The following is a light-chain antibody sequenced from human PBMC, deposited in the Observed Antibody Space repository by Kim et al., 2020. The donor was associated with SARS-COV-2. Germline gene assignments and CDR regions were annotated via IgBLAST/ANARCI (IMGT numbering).Light chain of an antibody. V-gene: IGKV3-15*01. J-gene: IGKJ1*01. Sequence: LAPGERATLSCRASQNIYTNLAWYQQKPGQAPRVVMYGASTRATGVPARFSGSASGTEFTLTIGSLQSEDFAVYYCQQYNTWPRKFGRGTKVDIK. CDR1: QNIYTN. CDR3: QQYNTWPRK. CDR2: GAS.